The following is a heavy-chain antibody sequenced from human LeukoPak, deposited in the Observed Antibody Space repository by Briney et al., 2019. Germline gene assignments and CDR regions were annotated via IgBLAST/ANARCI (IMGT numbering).Heavy chain of an antibody. J-gene: IGHJ4*02. CDR1: GYTFTSYD. CDR3: ARDVPYSSSFLFDY. Sequence: AASVKVSCKASGYTFTSYDFNWVRQATGQRPEWMGWMSPNSGDTGYAQKFQDRVTMTRNTSISTAYMELSSLRSEDTAVYYCARDVPYSSSFLFDYWGQGTLVTVSS. CDR2: MSPNSGDT. D-gene: IGHD6-13*01. V-gene: IGHV1-8*01.